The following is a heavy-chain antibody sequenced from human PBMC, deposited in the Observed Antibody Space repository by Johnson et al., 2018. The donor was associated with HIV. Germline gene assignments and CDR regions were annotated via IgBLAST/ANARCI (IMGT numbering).Heavy chain of an antibody. CDR2: IRYDGSNK. CDR3: ARGAVSGYVSVDAFHI. CDR1: GFTFSNYA. D-gene: IGHD5-12*01. Sequence: QVQLVESGGGVVQPGRSLRLSCTASGFTFSNYAIHWVRQAPGKGLEWVAFIRYDGSNKYYADSVKGRFTISRDNSKNTLYLQMNSLRAEDTAVYYCARGAVSGYVSVDAFHIWGQGTLVTVSS. V-gene: IGHV3-30*02. J-gene: IGHJ3*02.